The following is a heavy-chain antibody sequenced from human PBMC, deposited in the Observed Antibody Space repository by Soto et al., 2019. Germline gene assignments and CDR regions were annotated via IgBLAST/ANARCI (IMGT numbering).Heavy chain of an antibody. CDR3: GRVGSGDCPVALGI. J-gene: IGHJ3*02. Sequence: PSETLSLTCAVYAGSFSPYYWNWIRQFPGKGREWIGKIKNSGSSNYNPSLRSRVSIPVDLSKNQFSLRLTSVTATATPGITCGRVGSGDCPVALGICGQETLVTVSS. V-gene: IGHV4-34*01. D-gene: IGHD2-21*02. CDR1: AGSFSPYY. CDR2: IKNSGSS.